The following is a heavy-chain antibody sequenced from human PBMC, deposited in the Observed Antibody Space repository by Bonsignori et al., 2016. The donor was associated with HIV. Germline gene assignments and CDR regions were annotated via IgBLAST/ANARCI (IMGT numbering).Heavy chain of an antibody. V-gene: IGHV1-69*01. CDR2: IIPIFDTA. J-gene: IGHJ4*02. CDR3: ASGSIVPGADRPIDY. Sequence: WVRQAPGQGLEWMGGIIPIFDTANYAQKFQGRITITADESTSTAHMELSSLRSEDTAIYYCASGSIVPGADRPIDYWGQGTLVTVSS. D-gene: IGHD3-10*01.